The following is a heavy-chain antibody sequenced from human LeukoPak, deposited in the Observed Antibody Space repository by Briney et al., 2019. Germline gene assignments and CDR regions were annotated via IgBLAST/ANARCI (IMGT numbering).Heavy chain of an antibody. Sequence: SQTLSLTCSVSGGSISSGGYYWSWIRQHPGKGLEWIGYIYYSGSTYYNPSLKSRVTISVDTSKNQFSLKLSSVTAADTAVYYCAREVIVVVPAASRWFDPWGQGTLVTVSS. V-gene: IGHV4-31*03. CDR1: GGSISSGGYY. CDR2: IYYSGST. J-gene: IGHJ5*02. D-gene: IGHD2-2*01. CDR3: AREVIVVVPAASRWFDP.